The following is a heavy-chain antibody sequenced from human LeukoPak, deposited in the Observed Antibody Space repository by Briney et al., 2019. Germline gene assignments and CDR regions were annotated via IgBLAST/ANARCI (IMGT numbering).Heavy chain of an antibody. V-gene: IGHV4-34*01. J-gene: IGHJ6*03. D-gene: IGHD5-18*01. CDR2: VNHSGST. CDR3: ARRQRGYSYGYPANYYYYMDV. Sequence: SETLSLTCAVYGGSFSGYYWSWIRQPPGKGLEWIGEVNHSGSTNYNPSLKSRVTISVDTSKNQFSLKLSSVTAADTAVYYCARRQRGYSYGYPANYYYYMDVWGKGTTVTVSS. CDR1: GGSFSGYY.